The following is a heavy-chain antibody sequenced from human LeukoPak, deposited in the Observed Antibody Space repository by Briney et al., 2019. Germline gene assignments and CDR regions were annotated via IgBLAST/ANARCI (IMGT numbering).Heavy chain of an antibody. D-gene: IGHD3-10*01. CDR2: ISGSGGST. J-gene: IGHJ4*02. CDR3: AKGAYYYGSGSYYFFDY. Sequence: GGSVRLSCAASGFTFSSYAMNWVRQAPGKGLEWVSAISGSGGSTYYADSVKGRFTISRDNSKNTLYLQMNSMRAEDTAVYYCAKGAYYYGSGSYYFFDYWGQGTLVTVSS. CDR1: GFTFSSYA. V-gene: IGHV3-23*01.